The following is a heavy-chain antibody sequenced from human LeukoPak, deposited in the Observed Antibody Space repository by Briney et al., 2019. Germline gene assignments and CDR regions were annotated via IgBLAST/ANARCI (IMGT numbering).Heavy chain of an antibody. V-gene: IGHV4-39*02. CDR3: ARLVCGGGSCPAEFDY. CDR1: GGSISSGGHY. D-gene: IGHD2-15*01. Sequence: SETLSLTCIVSGGSISSGGHYWGWIRQPPGKGLEWIGSIYYSGSTYYNPSLNSRVTMFIDMSKNHFSLKMSSVTATDTAVYYCARLVCGGGSCPAEFDYWGQGTLVTVSS. CDR2: IYYSGST. J-gene: IGHJ4*02.